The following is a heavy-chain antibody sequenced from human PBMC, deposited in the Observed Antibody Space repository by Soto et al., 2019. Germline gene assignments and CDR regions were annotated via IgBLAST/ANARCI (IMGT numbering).Heavy chain of an antibody. D-gene: IGHD1-26*01. Sequence: SETLSLTCSVSGGSISSNANYWGWFRQAPGRGLEWIGSTYYDGSTYYNPSLKYRATISADTSKNQFSLKVSSVTAPDTAVYYCESHQTDNKYGESFYGVDVRGQGTTVTGSS. J-gene: IGHJ6*02. CDR1: GGSISSNANY. V-gene: IGHV4-39*01. CDR2: TYYDGST. CDR3: ESHQTDNKYGESFYGVDV.